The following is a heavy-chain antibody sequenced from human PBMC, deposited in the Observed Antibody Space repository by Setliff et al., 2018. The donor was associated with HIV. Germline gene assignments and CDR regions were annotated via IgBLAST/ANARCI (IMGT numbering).Heavy chain of an antibody. Sequence: SETLSLTCAVSGGSISSGGYSWSWIRQPPGKGLEWIGYIYHSGSTYYNPSLKGRVTISVDRSKNQFSLKLSSVTAADTAVYYCARTYYDSSGYYYYMDVWGKGTTVTVSS. CDR3: ARTYYDSSGYYYYMDV. V-gene: IGHV4-30-2*01. CDR2: IYHSGST. D-gene: IGHD3-22*01. CDR1: GGSISSGGYS. J-gene: IGHJ6*03.